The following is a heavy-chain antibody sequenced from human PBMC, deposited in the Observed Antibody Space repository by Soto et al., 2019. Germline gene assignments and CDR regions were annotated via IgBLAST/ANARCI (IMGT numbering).Heavy chain of an antibody. D-gene: IGHD1-26*01. Sequence: PGGSLRLSCAASGFTFSSYSMNWVRQAPGKGLEWVSSISSSSSYIYYADSVKGRFTISRDNAKNSLYLQMNSLRAEDTAVYYCARDSRWDIPVPDYWGQGTRVTRLL. CDR3: ARDSRWDIPVPDY. V-gene: IGHV3-21*01. CDR1: GFTFSSYS. J-gene: IGHJ4*02. CDR2: ISSSSSYI.